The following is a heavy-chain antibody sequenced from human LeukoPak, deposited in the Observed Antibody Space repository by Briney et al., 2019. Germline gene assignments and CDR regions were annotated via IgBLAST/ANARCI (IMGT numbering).Heavy chain of an antibody. Sequence: ASVKVSCKASGYTFTSYYMHWVRQAPGQGLEWMGIINPSGGSTSYAQKFQGRVTMTRDTSTSTVYMELSSLRSEDTAVYYCARDLEATSTVEMATTTQGLNDYWGQGTLVTVSP. CDR3: ARDLEATSTVEMATTTQGLNDY. J-gene: IGHJ4*02. V-gene: IGHV1-46*01. CDR2: INPSGGST. D-gene: IGHD5-24*01. CDR1: GYTFTSYY.